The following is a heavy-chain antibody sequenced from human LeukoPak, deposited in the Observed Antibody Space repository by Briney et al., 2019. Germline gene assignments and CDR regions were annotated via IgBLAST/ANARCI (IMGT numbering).Heavy chain of an antibody. Sequence: GASVKVSCKASGGTFSRYAISWVRQAPGKALEWMGGIIPIFGTANYAQKFQGRGTITADESTSTAYMELSSLRSEDTAVYYCARAPPMAAAGTYFDYWGQGTLVTVSS. CDR3: ARAPPMAAAGTYFDY. V-gene: IGHV1-69*13. CDR1: GGTFSRYA. CDR2: IIPIFGTA. J-gene: IGHJ4*02. D-gene: IGHD6-13*01.